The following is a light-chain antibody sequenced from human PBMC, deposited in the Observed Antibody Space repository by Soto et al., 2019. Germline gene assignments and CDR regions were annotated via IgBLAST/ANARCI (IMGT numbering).Light chain of an antibody. CDR2: DAS. V-gene: IGKV3-11*01. CDR1: QSVSSS. CDR3: KQRSSWPLT. Sequence: EIVLTQSPATLSLSPGETATLSCRASQSVSSSLAWYQQKPGQTPRLLIYDASNRATGIPARFSGSGSGTDFQLTVSSLEPEDFAVYYCKQRSSWPLTFGGGTKVEIK. J-gene: IGKJ4*01.